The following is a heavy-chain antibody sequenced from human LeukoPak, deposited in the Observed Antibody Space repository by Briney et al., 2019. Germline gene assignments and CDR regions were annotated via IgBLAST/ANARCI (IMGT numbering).Heavy chain of an antibody. Sequence: GSSVKVSCKASGGTFSNYVINWVRQAPGQGLEWMGGIIPIFATADYAQKFQGRVTITTDESTSTAYMEMSSLRSEDPAVYYCARGGGRSTEGGVWYYYYYMDVWGKGTTVTVSS. CDR3: ARGGGRSTEGGVWYYYYYMDV. CDR1: GGTFSNYV. V-gene: IGHV1-69*05. CDR2: IIPIFATA. D-gene: IGHD3-16*01. J-gene: IGHJ6*03.